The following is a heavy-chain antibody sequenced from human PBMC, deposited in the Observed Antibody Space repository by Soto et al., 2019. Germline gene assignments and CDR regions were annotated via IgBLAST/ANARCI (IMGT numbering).Heavy chain of an antibody. D-gene: IGHD1-26*01. V-gene: IGHV3-72*01. Sequence: DVQVVESGGGLVQPGGNLRLSCVASGFVLSDHFMDWVRQAPGKGLEWLGRSRNKANSHTTQYAASVEGRFTISRDDTKNSVYLQMNSLETEDTAVYHCARYRVGRIGYDSWGKGTWSPSPQ. J-gene: IGHJ4*02. CDR1: GFVLSDHF. CDR3: ARYRVGRIGYDS. CDR2: SRNKANSHTT.